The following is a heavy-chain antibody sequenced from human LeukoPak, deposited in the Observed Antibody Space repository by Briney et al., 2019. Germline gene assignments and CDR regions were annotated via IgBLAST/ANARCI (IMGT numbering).Heavy chain of an antibody. V-gene: IGHV4-61*02. CDR2: IYTSGST. CDR3: ARGGYYGSGNDFRFDP. Sequence: SETLSLTCTVSGGSISSGSYFWSWIRQPAGKGLEWIGRIYTSGSTNYNPSLKSRVTISVETSKNQFSLKLKSVTAADTAVYYCARGGYYGSGNDFRFDPWGQGTLVTVSS. CDR1: GGSISSGSYF. D-gene: IGHD3-10*01. J-gene: IGHJ5*02.